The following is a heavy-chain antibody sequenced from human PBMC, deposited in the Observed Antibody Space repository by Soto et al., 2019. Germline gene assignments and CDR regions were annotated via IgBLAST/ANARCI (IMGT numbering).Heavy chain of an antibody. CDR3: ARDPSCSGGSCNHPRDYYGMDV. Sequence: DSVKVSCQASGYTFTSYGISWVRRARGQGLEWMGWISAYNGSTNYAQKLQGRVTMTTDTSTSTAYMELRSLRSDDTAVYYCARDPSCSGGSCNHPRDYYGMDVWGQGTTVTVSS. CDR2: ISAYNGST. CDR1: GYTFTSYG. D-gene: IGHD2-15*01. J-gene: IGHJ6*02. V-gene: IGHV1-18*01.